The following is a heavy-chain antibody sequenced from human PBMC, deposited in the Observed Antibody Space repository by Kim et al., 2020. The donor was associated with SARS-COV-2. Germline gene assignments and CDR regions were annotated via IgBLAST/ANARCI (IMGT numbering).Heavy chain of an antibody. CDR3: ASNPSSPLYYYYGMDV. V-gene: IGHV3-33*08. Sequence: GGSLRLSCAASGFTFSSYGMHWVRQAPGKGLEWVAVIWYDGSNKYYADSVKGRFTISRDNSKNTLYLQMNSLRAEDTAVYHCASNPSSPLYYYYGMDVWGRGTAVTVSS. CDR1: GFTFSSYG. D-gene: IGHD6-13*01. CDR2: IWYDGSNK. J-gene: IGHJ6*02.